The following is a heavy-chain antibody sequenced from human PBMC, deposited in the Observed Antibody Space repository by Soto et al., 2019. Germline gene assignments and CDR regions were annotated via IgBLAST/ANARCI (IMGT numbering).Heavy chain of an antibody. CDR2: ISGNDGGT. CDR3: AKSRVWFGDPADN. Sequence: EVQLLESGGGLVQPGGSLRLSCTASGFTFSHYAMNWVRQAPGKGLEWVSTISGNDGGTSYADSLKGRFSISRDNSKNTLYLQMNNLRVEDTALYYCAKSRVWFGDPADNWGQGTLVTVSS. J-gene: IGHJ4*02. V-gene: IGHV3-23*01. CDR1: GFTFSHYA. D-gene: IGHD3-10*01.